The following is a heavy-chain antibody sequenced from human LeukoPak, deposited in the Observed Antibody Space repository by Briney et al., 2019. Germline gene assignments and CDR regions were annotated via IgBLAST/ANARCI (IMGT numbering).Heavy chain of an antibody. V-gene: IGHV3-23*01. CDR2: ISGSGGII. J-gene: IGHJ3*02. CDR1: GFTFSSYG. Sequence: GGSLRLSCAASGFTFSSYGMHWVRQAPGKGLEWVSVISGSGGIIYYIDSVKGRFTISRDNSKNTLYLQMNSLRAEDTAVYYCAARYSSSWPGAFDIWGQGTMVTVSS. D-gene: IGHD6-13*01. CDR3: AARYSSSWPGAFDI.